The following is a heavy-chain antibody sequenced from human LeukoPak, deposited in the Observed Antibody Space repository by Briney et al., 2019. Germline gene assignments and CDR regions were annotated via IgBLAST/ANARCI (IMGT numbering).Heavy chain of an antibody. CDR2: INHSGST. CDR3: AGERIAAAGRLIYYGMDV. J-gene: IGHJ6*04. Sequence: SETLSLTCAVYGGSFSGYYWSWIRQPPGKGLEWIGEINHSGSTNYNPSLKSRVTISVDTSKNQFSLKLSSVTAADTAVYYCAGERIAAAGRLIYYGMDVWGKRTTVTVSS. V-gene: IGHV4-34*01. CDR1: GGSFSGYY. D-gene: IGHD6-13*01.